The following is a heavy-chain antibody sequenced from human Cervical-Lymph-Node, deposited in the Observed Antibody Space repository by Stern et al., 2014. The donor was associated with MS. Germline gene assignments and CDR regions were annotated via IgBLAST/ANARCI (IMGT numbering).Heavy chain of an antibody. Sequence: QVQLMQSGAEVKKPGSSVKVSCKASGGTFSSYAISWGRQAPGQGLEWMGGVIPYFGTANYAQKFQGRVTITADESTSTAYMELSSLRSEDTAVYYCAMKGFTMVHYYYYYGMDVWGQGTTVTVSS. V-gene: IGHV1-69*01. CDR1: GGTFSSYA. D-gene: IGHD3-10*01. CDR3: AMKGFTMVHYYYYYGMDV. J-gene: IGHJ6*02. CDR2: VIPYFGTA.